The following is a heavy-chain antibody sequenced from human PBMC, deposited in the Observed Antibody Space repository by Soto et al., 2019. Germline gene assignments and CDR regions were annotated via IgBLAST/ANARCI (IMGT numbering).Heavy chain of an antibody. D-gene: IGHD6-19*01. CDR1: GGTFSSYA. J-gene: IGHJ4*02. CDR2: IIPIFGTA. CDR3: ARWAVAGNRLYYFDY. V-gene: IGHV1-69*12. Sequence: QVQLVQSGAEVKKPGSSVKVSCNASGGTFSSYAISWVRQAPGQGLEWMGGIIPIFGTANYAQKFQGRVTITADESTSTAYMELSSLRSEDTAVYYCARWAVAGNRLYYFDYWGQGTLVTVSS.